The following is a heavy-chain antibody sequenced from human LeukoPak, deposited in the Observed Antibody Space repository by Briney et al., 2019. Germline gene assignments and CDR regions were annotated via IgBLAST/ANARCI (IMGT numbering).Heavy chain of an antibody. Sequence: GGSLRLSCAASGFTFSSYDMNWVRQAPRKGLEWVSSISSRSSSIYYADSVKGRFTISRDNSKNTLYLQINRLRAEVTAEYYCAKDIVRSTMVRGVIITLYYYGMDVWGKGTTVTVSS. J-gene: IGHJ6*04. CDR2: ISSRSSSI. V-gene: IGHV3-21*01. CDR3: AKDIVRSTMVRGVIITLYYYGMDV. CDR1: GFTFSSYD. D-gene: IGHD3-10*01.